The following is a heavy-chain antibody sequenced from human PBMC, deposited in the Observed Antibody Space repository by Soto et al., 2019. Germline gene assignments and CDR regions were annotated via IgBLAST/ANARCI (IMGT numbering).Heavy chain of an antibody. CDR2: ISYDGSTQ. CDR3: AKETNAYEINF. Sequence: GGSLRLSCAASGFIFSGYAMHWVRQAPGKGLEWVAVISYDGSTQYYADSGKGRFTVSRDNSNNILYVEMNNLRDEDTAMYYCAKETNAYEINFWGQETLVTVSS. V-gene: IGHV3-30-3*01. D-gene: IGHD3-9*01. CDR1: GFIFSGYA. J-gene: IGHJ4*02.